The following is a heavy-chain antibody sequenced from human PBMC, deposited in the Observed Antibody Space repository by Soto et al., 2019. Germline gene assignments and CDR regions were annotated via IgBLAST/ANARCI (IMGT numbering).Heavy chain of an antibody. CDR3: ARGPYYDLIWNYYYMDV. J-gene: IGHJ6*03. D-gene: IGHD3-16*01. Sequence: QVQLQESGPGLVKPSETLSLNCSVSGGSISGHYWSWVRQTPGKGLEWIGHIYYSGSTTYNPSLKSRVTISVDTSKKPFSLRLTSVTAADTAVYYCARGPYYDLIWNYYYMDVWGKGTTVTVSS. CDR1: GGSISGHY. V-gene: IGHV4-59*08. CDR2: IYYSGST.